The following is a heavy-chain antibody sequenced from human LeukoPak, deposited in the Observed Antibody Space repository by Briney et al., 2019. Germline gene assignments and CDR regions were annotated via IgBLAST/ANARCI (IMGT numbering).Heavy chain of an antibody. J-gene: IGHJ6*02. Sequence: SETLSLTCTVSGGSISSYYWSWIRQPAGKGLEWIGRIYTSGSTNYNPSLKSRVTMSVDTSKNQFSLKLSSVTAADTAVYYCARAASGSYPYYYYYYGMDVWGQGTTVTVSS. D-gene: IGHD1-26*01. CDR1: GGSISSYY. CDR2: IYTSGST. CDR3: ARAASGSYPYYYYYYGMDV. V-gene: IGHV4-4*07.